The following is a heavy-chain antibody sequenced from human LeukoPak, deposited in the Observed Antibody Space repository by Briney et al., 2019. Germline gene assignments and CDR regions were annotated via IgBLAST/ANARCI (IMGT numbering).Heavy chain of an antibody. V-gene: IGHV3-21*04. CDR3: AKDPSSSWYLKLYFDY. J-gene: IGHJ4*02. Sequence: PGGSLRLSCAASGFTFSSYSMNWVRQAPGKGLEWVSSISSSSRYIYYADSVKGRFTISRDNAKNSLYLQMNSLRAEDTAVYYCAKDPSSSWYLKLYFDYWGQGTLVTVSS. CDR1: GFTFSSYS. D-gene: IGHD6-13*01. CDR2: ISSSSRYI.